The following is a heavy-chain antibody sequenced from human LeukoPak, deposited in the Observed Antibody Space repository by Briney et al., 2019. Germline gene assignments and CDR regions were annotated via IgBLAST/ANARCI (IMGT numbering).Heavy chain of an antibody. CDR1: GFTFSTYT. J-gene: IGHJ4*02. Sequence: GGSLRLSCAASGFTFSTYTMNWVRQAPGKGLEWVSSISSSSSYIYYADSVMGRFTISRDNAKNSLYLQMNSLRAEDTAVYYCARGGLVILYYFDYWGQGTLVTVSS. D-gene: IGHD2-21*01. CDR3: ARGGLVILYYFDY. CDR2: ISSSSSYI. V-gene: IGHV3-21*01.